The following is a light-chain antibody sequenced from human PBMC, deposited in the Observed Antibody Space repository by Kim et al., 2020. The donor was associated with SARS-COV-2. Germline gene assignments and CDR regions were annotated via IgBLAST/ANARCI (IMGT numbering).Light chain of an antibody. J-gene: IGKJ4*01. CDR3: QQYFNWPPVT. CDR1: RSVSSK. CDR2: TRS. V-gene: IGKV3-15*01. Sequence: SPGERATPSSRASRSVSSKLAWYQHKPGQAPRLLIHTRSTRATGVPARFSGSGSGTEFTLTIDSLQSEDFAVYYCQQYFNWPPVTFGGGTRVDIK.